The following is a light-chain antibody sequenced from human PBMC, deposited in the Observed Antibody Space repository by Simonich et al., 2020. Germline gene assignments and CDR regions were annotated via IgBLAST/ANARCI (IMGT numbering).Light chain of an antibody. CDR1: SRDVGGYNY. Sequence: QSALTQPASVSGSPGQSTTISCTGTSRDVGGYNYVSWYQQHPGKAPKLMIYDVSERPSGVSNRFSGSKSGNTASLTISGLQAEDEADYYCSSYTSSSTWVFGGGTKLTVL. CDR3: SSYTSSSTWV. CDR2: DVS. V-gene: IGLV2-14*01. J-gene: IGLJ3*02.